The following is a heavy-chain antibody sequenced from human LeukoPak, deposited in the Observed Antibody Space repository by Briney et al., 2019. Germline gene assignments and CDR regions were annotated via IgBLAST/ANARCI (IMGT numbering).Heavy chain of an antibody. CDR3: SRRGGSNGWGDFDF. J-gene: IGHJ4*02. CDR1: GFTFNRHA. D-gene: IGHD6-19*01. Sequence: GALRLSCTASGFTFNRHAFNWVRQAPGKGLEWVSGIGGSGVSIFYADSVKGRFTISRDNGKNTVYLQMNSLRAEDTAIYYCSRRGGSNGWGDFDFWGQGTLVSVSS. CDR2: IGGSGVSI. V-gene: IGHV3-23*01.